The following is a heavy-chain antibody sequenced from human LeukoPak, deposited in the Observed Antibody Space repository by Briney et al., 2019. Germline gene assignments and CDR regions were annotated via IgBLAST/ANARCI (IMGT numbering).Heavy chain of an antibody. D-gene: IGHD2-15*01. V-gene: IGHV4-34*01. CDR3: ARRYCSGGSCRSGRYYYYGMDV. Sequence: SETLSLTCAVYGGSFSGYYWSWIRQPPGKGLEWIGEINHSGSTNYNPSLKSRVTISVDTSKNQFSLTLSSVTAADTAVYYCARRYCSGGSCRSGRYYYYGMDVWGQGTTVTVSS. J-gene: IGHJ6*02. CDR2: INHSGST. CDR1: GGSFSGYY.